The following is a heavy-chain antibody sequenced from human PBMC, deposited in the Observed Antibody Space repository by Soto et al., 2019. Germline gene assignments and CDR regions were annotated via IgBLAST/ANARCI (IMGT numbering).Heavy chain of an antibody. V-gene: IGHV4-30-4*01. J-gene: IGHJ4*02. CDR1: GGSISSGDYY. CDR3: ARGNRGFDY. D-gene: IGHD3-16*02. CDR2: IYYSGAT. Sequence: QVQLQESGPGLVKPSQTLSLTCTVSGGSISSGDYYWSWVRQPPGKGLEWIGSIYYSGATYYNPSLKIRITMSVDTSKTQFSLRLTSVTAADTSVYCCARGNRGFDYWGQGTLVTVSS.